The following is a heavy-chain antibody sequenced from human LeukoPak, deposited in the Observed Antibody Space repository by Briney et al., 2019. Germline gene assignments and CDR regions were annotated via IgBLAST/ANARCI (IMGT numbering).Heavy chain of an antibody. CDR3: ARGLTARHYMRDY. D-gene: IGHD5-18*01. CDR2: INPSGGST. J-gene: IGHJ4*02. V-gene: IGHV1-46*01. CDR1: GYTFTNYY. Sequence: ASVKVSCKASGYTFTNYYMHWVRQAPGQGLEWMGVINPSGGSTSYAQKFQGRVTMTRDMSTSTVYMELSSLRSEDTAVYYCARGLTARHYMRDYWGQGTLVTVSS.